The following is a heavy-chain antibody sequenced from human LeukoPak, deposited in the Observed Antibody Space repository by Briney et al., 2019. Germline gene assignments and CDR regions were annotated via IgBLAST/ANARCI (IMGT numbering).Heavy chain of an antibody. Sequence: GGSLRLSCAASGFTFSSYSMNWVRQAPGKGLEWVSSISSSSSYIYYADSVKGRFTISRDNAKNSLYLQMSSLRAEDTAVYYCASERSYGMDVWGQGTTVTVSS. CDR1: GFTFSSYS. CDR3: ASERSYGMDV. V-gene: IGHV3-21*01. CDR2: ISSSSSYI. J-gene: IGHJ6*02.